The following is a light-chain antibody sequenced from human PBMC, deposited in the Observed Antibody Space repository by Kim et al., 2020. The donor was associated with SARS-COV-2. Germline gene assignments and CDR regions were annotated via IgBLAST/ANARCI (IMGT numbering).Light chain of an antibody. Sequence: GQGVTISCSGSSSNIGSNYVYWYQQLPGTAPKLLIYRNNQRPSGVPDRFSGSKSGTSASLAISGLRSEDEADYYCAAWDDSLSGWVFGGGTQLTV. CDR3: AAWDDSLSGWV. CDR2: RNN. V-gene: IGLV1-47*01. J-gene: IGLJ3*02. CDR1: SSNIGSNY.